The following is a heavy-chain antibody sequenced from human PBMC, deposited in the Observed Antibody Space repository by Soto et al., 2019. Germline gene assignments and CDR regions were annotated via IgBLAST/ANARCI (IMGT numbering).Heavy chain of an antibody. CDR1: GGSISSGGYY. CDR2: IYYSGST. V-gene: IGHV4-31*03. CDR3: ARLGAAAGKYFQH. Sequence: QVQLQESGPGLVKPSQTLSLTCTVSGGSISSGGYYWSWIRQHPGKGLEWIGYIYYSGSTYYNPSLHSRVTRSVDTSKNQFSLKLSSVTAACTAVYYCARLGAAAGKYFQHWGQGTLVTVSS. D-gene: IGHD6-13*01. J-gene: IGHJ1*01.